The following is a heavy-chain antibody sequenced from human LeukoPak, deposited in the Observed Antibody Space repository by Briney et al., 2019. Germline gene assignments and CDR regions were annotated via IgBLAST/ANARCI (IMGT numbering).Heavy chain of an antibody. V-gene: IGHV1-69*05. Sequence: SVKVSCKASGGTFSSYAISWVRQAPGQGLEWMGRIIPIFGTANYAQKFQGRVTITTDESTSTAYMELSSLRSEDTAVYYCARATYPYYYMDVWGKGTTVTVSS. CDR1: GGTFSSYA. CDR2: IIPIFGTA. CDR3: ARATYPYYYMDV. J-gene: IGHJ6*03.